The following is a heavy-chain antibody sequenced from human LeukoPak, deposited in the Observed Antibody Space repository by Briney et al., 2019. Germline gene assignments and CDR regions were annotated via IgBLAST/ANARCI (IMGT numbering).Heavy chain of an antibody. J-gene: IGHJ3*01. CDR2: INPNSGAT. CDR3: ARGGSSSWADALNF. Sequence: GASVKVSCKASGYTFTDYYIYWVRQAPGLGLEWMGWINPNSGATNYEEGFQGRVTMTRDTSITTVYMELRRLTSDDTAVYYCARGGSSSWADALNFWGHGTMVSVSS. CDR1: GYTFTDYY. D-gene: IGHD6-13*01. V-gene: IGHV1-2*02.